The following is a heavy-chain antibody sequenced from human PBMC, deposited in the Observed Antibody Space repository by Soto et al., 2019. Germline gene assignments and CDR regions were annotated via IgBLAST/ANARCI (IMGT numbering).Heavy chain of an antibody. Sequence: QVQLVQSGAEVKKPGASVKVSCKASGYTFTGYYMHWVRQAPGQGLEWMGWINPNSGGTNYAQKLQACVTMTRXXSXSXXYMELSKVRSNDTAVYYCARGEGDSIYYYDYGMDVWGQGTTVTVSS. V-gene: IGHV1-2*04. D-gene: IGHD2-21*02. CDR3: ARGEGDSIYYYDYGMDV. J-gene: IGHJ6*02. CDR2: INPNSGGT. CDR1: GYTFTGYY.